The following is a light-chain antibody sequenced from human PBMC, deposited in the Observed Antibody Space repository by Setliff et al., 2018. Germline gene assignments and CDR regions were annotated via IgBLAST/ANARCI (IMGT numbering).Light chain of an antibody. CDR2: DDN. CDR1: SSNIGNDY. V-gene: IGLV1-51*01. CDR3: ATWDHSLRGVV. Sequence: QSALTQPPSVSAAPRQKVTISCSGSSSNIGNDYVSWYHQLPGTAPKLLVYDDNKRPSGIPDRFSGSKSGASATLGITGLQTGDEGDYYCATWDHSLRGVVFGGGTQLTVL. J-gene: IGLJ2*01.